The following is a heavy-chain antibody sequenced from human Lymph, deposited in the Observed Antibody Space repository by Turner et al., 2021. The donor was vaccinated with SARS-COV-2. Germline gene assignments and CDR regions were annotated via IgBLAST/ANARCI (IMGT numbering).Heavy chain of an antibody. Sequence: EVQLLESGGGLVQPGGSLRPSCPASGFTFSSYAMSWVRQAPGKGLEWVSAISGSGGDTDYADSVKGRFTISRDNSKNTLYLQMNSLRAEDTAVYYGAKGVRGAMIVVVIPYFDYWGQGTLVTVSS. CDR3: AKGVRGAMIVVVIPYFDY. CDR2: ISGSGGDT. D-gene: IGHD3-22*01. J-gene: IGHJ4*02. CDR1: GFTFSSYA. V-gene: IGHV3-23*01.